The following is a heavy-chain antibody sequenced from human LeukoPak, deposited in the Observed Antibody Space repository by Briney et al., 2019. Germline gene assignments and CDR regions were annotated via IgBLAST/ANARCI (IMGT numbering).Heavy chain of an antibody. D-gene: IGHD6-19*01. V-gene: IGHV3-7*01. Sequence: GGSLRLSCAASEFTFSSYWMGWVRQAPGKGLEWVANIKQDGSERNYVDSVKGRFTISRDNAKNSLYLQMNSLRAEDTAVYYCARDGGWYRDYWGQGTLVTVSS. CDR1: EFTFSSYW. CDR3: ARDGGWYRDY. J-gene: IGHJ4*02. CDR2: IKQDGSER.